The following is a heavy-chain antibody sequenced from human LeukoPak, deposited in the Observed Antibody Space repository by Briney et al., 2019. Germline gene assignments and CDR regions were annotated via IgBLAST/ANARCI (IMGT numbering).Heavy chain of an antibody. V-gene: IGHV3-23*01. CDR3: AKSDDSSGYSPEDY. Sequence: GSLRLSCAASGFTFSSYAMSWVRQAPGKGLEWVSAISGSGGSTYYADSVKGRFTISIDNSKNTLYLQMNSLRAEDTAVYYCAKSDDSSGYSPEDYWGRGTLVTVSS. CDR1: GFTFSSYA. D-gene: IGHD3-22*01. CDR2: ISGSGGST. J-gene: IGHJ4*02.